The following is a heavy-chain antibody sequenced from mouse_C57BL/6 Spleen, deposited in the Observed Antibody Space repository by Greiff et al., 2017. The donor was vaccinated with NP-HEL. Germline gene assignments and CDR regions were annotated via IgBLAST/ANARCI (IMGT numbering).Heavy chain of an antibody. D-gene: IGHD2-3*01. Sequence: QVQLQQSGPELVKPGASVKISCKASGYAFSSSWMNWVKQRPGQGLEWIGRIYPGDGDTNYNGKFKGKATLTADKSSSTAYMQRSSLTSEDAAVYFGARSDGYYNWYFDVWGTGTTVTVSS. CDR3: ARSDGYYNWYFDV. V-gene: IGHV1-82*01. CDR1: GYAFSSSW. J-gene: IGHJ1*03. CDR2: IYPGDGDT.